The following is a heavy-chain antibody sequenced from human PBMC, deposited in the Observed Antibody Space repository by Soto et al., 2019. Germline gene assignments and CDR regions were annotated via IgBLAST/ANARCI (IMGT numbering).Heavy chain of an antibody. V-gene: IGHV1-58*01. Sequence: SLKVSCKASGFTFTSSAVQWVRQARGQRLEWIGWIVVGSGNTNYAQKFQERVTITRDMSTSTAYMELSSLRSEDTAVYYCAADRVSIAAAGNSYYYYYGMDVWGQGTTVTVSS. CDR3: AADRVSIAAAGNSYYYYYGMDV. CDR2: IVVGSGNT. J-gene: IGHJ6*02. CDR1: GFTFTSSA. D-gene: IGHD6-13*01.